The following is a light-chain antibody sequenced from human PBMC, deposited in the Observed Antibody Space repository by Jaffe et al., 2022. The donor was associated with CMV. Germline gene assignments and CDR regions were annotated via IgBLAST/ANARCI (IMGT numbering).Light chain of an antibody. Sequence: QSVLTQPPSASGTPGQRVTISCSGSSSNIESYTVTWYQQLPGTAPKLLISGNNQRPSGVPDRFSGSKSGSSASLAISGLQSEDEADYYCAAWDDSLNGPVLGGGTKLTVL. CDR1: SSNIESYT. CDR2: GNN. V-gene: IGLV1-44*01. CDR3: AAWDDSLNGPV. J-gene: IGLJ2*01.